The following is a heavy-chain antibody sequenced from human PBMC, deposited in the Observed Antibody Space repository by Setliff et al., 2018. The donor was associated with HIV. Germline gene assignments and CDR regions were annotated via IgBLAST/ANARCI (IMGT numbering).Heavy chain of an antibody. CDR3: AKDQAGWLQLRSRLED. CDR1: GFTFSSYA. CDR2: ISYDGSNK. V-gene: IGHV3-30*01. J-gene: IGHJ4*02. D-gene: IGHD5-12*01. Sequence: LSLSCAASGFTFSSYAMHWARQAPGKGLEWVAVISYDGSNKYYADSVKGRFTISRDNSKNTLSLQMNGLRREDTAVYYCAKDQAGWLQLRSRLEDWGQGTLVTVSS.